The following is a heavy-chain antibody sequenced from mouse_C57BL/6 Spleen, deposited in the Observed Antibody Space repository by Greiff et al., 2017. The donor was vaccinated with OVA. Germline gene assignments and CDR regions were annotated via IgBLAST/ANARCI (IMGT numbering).Heavy chain of an antibody. J-gene: IGHJ3*01. CDR1: GYTFTSYW. Sequence: QVQLQQPGAELVRPGSSVKLSCKASGYTFTSYWMDWVKQRPGQGLEWIGNIYPSDSETHYNQKFKDKATLTVDKSSSTAYMQLSSLTSEDSAVYYCARSSYGYEESAYWGQGTLVTVSA. V-gene: IGHV1-61*01. CDR2: IYPSDSET. D-gene: IGHD2-9*01. CDR3: ARSSYGYEESAY.